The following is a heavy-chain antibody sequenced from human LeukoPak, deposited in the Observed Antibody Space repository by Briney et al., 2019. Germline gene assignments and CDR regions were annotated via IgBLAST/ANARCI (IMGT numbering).Heavy chain of an antibody. CDR2: IIPMFGLT. J-gene: IGHJ3*02. CDR3: AKESYYYDGSGYYFRDAFGI. CDR1: EGIFSSFA. V-gene: IGHV1-69*04. Sequence: SVKVSCKASEGIFSSFAISWVRQAPGQGLEWIGRIIPMFGLTNYAQRFQGRVTITADKSTSTTQMELTSLKSEDTAVFFCAKESYYYDGSGYYFRDAFGIWGQGTMVTVS. D-gene: IGHD3-22*01.